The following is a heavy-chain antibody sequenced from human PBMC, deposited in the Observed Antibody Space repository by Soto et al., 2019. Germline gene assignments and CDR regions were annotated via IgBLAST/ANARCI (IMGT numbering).Heavy chain of an antibody. D-gene: IGHD3-22*01. CDR2: ISGSGGNT. V-gene: IGHV3-23*01. CDR1: GFTFSSYA. CDR3: VKRDDSGGASGAPFDY. Sequence: PGGSLRLSCAASGFTFSSYAMTWVRQAPGKGLEWVSAISGSGGNTYYADSVKGRFTISRDNSKNTLFFQINSLRVEDTAIYYCVKRDDSGGASGAPFDYWGPGTLVTVSS. J-gene: IGHJ4*01.